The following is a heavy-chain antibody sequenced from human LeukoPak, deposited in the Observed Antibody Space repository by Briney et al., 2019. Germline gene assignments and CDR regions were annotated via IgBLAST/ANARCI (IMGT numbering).Heavy chain of an antibody. V-gene: IGHV3-30*03. Sequence: GGSLRLSCAASGFTFSSYGMHWVRQAPGKGLEWVAVISYDGSNKYYADSVKGRFTISRDNSKNTLYLQMNSLRAEDTAVYYCATRTGGSVDLTYTYWGQGTLVTVSS. CDR2: ISYDGSNK. CDR1: GFTFSSYG. CDR3: ATRTGGSVDLTYTY. D-gene: IGHD3-16*01. J-gene: IGHJ4*02.